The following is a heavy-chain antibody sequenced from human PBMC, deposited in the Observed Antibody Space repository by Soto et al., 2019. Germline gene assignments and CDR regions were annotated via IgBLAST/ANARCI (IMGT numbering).Heavy chain of an antibody. J-gene: IGHJ6*02. Sequence: QVQLVQSGAEVKKPGSSVKVSCKASGGTFSSYAISWVRQAPGQGLEWMGGIIPIFGTANYAQKFQGRVTITADESTSTAYMELSSLRSEDTAVYYCAGDGSSTRTPDYYYYGMDVWGQGTTVTVSS. CDR3: AGDGSSTRTPDYYYYGMDV. V-gene: IGHV1-69*01. CDR2: IIPIFGTA. CDR1: GGTFSSYA. D-gene: IGHD2-2*01.